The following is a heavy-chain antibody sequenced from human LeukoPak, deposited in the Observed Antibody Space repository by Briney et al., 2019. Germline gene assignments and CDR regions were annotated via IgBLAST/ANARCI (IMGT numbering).Heavy chain of an antibody. J-gene: IGHJ4*02. CDR1: GITFSRYA. Sequence: PGGSLRLSCATSGITFSRYAVHWVRQAPGKGLEWVALISYDANIGSNKYYADSVKGRFTISRDNSKNTLYLQMNSLRAEDTAVYYCARDGGYDFWSGYYQDYWGQGTLVTVSS. CDR3: ARDGGYDFWSGYYQDY. CDR2: ISYDANIGSNK. D-gene: IGHD3-3*01. V-gene: IGHV3-30-3*01.